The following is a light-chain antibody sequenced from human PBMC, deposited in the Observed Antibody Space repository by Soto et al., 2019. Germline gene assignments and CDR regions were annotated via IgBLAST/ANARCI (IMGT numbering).Light chain of an antibody. V-gene: IGKV1-39*01. CDR2: AAY. Sequence: DIQMTQSPSSLSASVGDRVTITCRASQSIGTSLNWYKQTPGKAPKVLICAAYSLQSGVPSRFSGGGSGTDFTLTISSLQPEDFATYYCQQSYTRTWTFGQGTKVEIK. CDR3: QQSYTRTWT. J-gene: IGKJ1*01. CDR1: QSIGTS.